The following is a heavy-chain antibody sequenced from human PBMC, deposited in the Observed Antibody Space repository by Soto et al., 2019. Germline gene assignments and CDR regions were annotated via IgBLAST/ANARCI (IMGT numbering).Heavy chain of an antibody. CDR3: AKDRSSSLDGMDV. D-gene: IGHD6-13*01. J-gene: IGHJ6*02. CDR1: GFTFSIYG. V-gene: IGHV3-33*06. CDR2: IWYDGSNK. Sequence: PGGSLRLSCAASGFTFSIYGMHWVRQAPGKGLEWVAVIWYDGSNKYYADSVKGRFTISRDNPKNTLYLQVNSLRAEDTAVYYCAKDRSSSLDGMDVWGQGTTVTVSS.